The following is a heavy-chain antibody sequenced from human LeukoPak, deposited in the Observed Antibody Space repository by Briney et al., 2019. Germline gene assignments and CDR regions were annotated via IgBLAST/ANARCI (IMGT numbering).Heavy chain of an antibody. CDR3: ARATTLGYYYGLDI. D-gene: IGHD3-16*01. CDR1: GITVSSDY. V-gene: IGHV3-66*01. J-gene: IGHJ6*02. Sequence: PGGSLRLPCAGSGITVSSDYMSWVRQAPGKGLEWVSAIYSGGGTYYADSVKGRFTISRDNPRTTVNLQMNSLSAEDTAVYYCARATTLGYYYGLDIWGQGTTVTVSS. CDR2: IYSGGGT.